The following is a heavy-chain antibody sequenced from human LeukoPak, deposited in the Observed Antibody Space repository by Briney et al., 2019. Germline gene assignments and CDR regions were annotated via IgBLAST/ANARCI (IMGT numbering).Heavy chain of an antibody. J-gene: IGHJ4*02. CDR3: ARHVDSSGYYTTAVDY. V-gene: IGHV4-59*08. D-gene: IGHD3-22*01. CDR2: IYYSGST. Sequence: SETLSLTCTVSGGSISSDYWSWIRQPPGKGLEWLGYIYYSGSTNYNPSLKSRVTISVDTSKNQFSLRLSSVTAADTAVYYCARHVDSSGYYTTAVDYWGQGTLVTVSS. CDR1: GGSISSDY.